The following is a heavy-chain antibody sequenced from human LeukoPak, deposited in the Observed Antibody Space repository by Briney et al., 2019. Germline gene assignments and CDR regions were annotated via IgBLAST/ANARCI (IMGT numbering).Heavy chain of an antibody. CDR2: IYHSGST. CDR1: GGSISSSNW. J-gene: IGHJ3*02. CDR3: ARELIGVTAPGAFEI. V-gene: IGHV4-4*02. D-gene: IGHD3-22*01. Sequence: PSGTLSLTCAVSGGSISSSNWWSWVRQPPGKGLEWIGEIYHSGSTYYNPSLKSRVTISVDRSKNQFSLKLSSVTAADTAVYYCARELIGVTAPGAFEIWGEGTMDTVSS.